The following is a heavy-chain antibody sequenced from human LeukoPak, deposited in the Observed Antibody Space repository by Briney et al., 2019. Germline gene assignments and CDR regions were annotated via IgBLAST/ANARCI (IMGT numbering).Heavy chain of an antibody. V-gene: IGHV4-4*07. D-gene: IGHD2-15*01. CDR3: ARGDCSGGSCYTFDY. CDR1: GGSISSYY. Sequence: SETLSLTCTVSGGSISSYYWSWIRQPAGKGLEWIGRIYTSGSTNYNPSLKSRVTMSVDTSKNQFSLKLSSVTAADTAVYYCARGDCSGGSCYTFDYWGQGTLVTVSS. CDR2: IYTSGST. J-gene: IGHJ4*02.